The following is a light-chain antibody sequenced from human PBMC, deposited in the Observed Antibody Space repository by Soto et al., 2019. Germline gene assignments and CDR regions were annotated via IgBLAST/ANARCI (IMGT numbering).Light chain of an antibody. J-gene: IGLJ2*01. CDR3: CSYTSGSTLV. Sequence: QSALTQPASVSGSPGQSITISCTGTSSDVGGYSYVSWYQQHPGKAPKLMIYDVSNRPSGVSNRFSGSKSGNTASLTISGLQAEDEADYYCCSYTSGSTLVFGGGTKLTVL. V-gene: IGLV2-14*01. CDR1: SSDVGGYSY. CDR2: DVS.